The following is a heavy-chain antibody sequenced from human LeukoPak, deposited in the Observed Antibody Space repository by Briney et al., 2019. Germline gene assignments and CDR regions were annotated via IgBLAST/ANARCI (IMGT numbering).Heavy chain of an antibody. J-gene: IGHJ3*02. D-gene: IGHD5-18*01. Sequence: ASVKVSCKASGYTFTSYDINWVRQATGQGLEWMGWMNPNSGNTGYAQKFQGRVTMTRNTSISTAYTELSSLRSEDTAVYYCARSGGGSTAMVYWGAFDIWGQGTMVTVSS. CDR2: MNPNSGNT. V-gene: IGHV1-8*01. CDR1: GYTFTSYD. CDR3: ARSGGGSTAMVYWGAFDI.